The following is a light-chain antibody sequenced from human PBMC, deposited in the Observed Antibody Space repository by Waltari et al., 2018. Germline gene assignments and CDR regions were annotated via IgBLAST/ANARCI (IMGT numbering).Light chain of an antibody. J-gene: IGKJ3*01. CDR2: DAS. Sequence: EIVMTHSPSTLSVSPGESATLSCRASQSVSSNLVWYQQKPGQAPRLLIYDASTRATGIPARFSGSGSGTEFTLTISSLQSEDFAVYHCQQYNNWPRVFGPGTKVDIK. CDR1: QSVSSN. CDR3: QQYNNWPRV. V-gene: IGKV3-15*01.